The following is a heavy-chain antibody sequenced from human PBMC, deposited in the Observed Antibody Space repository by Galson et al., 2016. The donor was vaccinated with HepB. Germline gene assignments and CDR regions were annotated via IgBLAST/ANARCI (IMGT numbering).Heavy chain of an antibody. CDR2: IYYRGST. CDR1: GDSLSSYF. D-gene: IGHD4-11*01. Sequence: SETLSLTCTVSGDSLSSYFWSWLRQPPGKGLEYIGYIYYRGSTYYNPSLKSRVTISVDTSKNQFSLKLSSVTAADTVVYYCARESKGGDYSDYINWFDPWGQGTLVTVSS. V-gene: IGHV4-59*01. CDR3: ARESKGGDYSDYINWFDP. J-gene: IGHJ5*02.